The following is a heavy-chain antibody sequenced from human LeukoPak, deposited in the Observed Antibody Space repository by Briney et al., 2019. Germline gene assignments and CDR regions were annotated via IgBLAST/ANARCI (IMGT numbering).Heavy chain of an antibody. D-gene: IGHD4-17*01. J-gene: IGHJ3*02. CDR3: ARLYGDYGSCAFDI. Sequence: SETLSLTCTVSGGSISSSSYYWGWIRQPPGTGLEWIGSIYYSGSTYYNPSLKSRVTISVDTSKNQFSLKLSSVTAADTAVYYCARLYGDYGSCAFDIWGQGTMVTVSS. V-gene: IGHV4-39*01. CDR2: IYYSGST. CDR1: GGSISSSSYY.